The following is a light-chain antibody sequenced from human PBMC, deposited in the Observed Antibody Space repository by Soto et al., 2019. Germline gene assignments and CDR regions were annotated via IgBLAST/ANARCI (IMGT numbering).Light chain of an antibody. CDR1: SSDVGGYNY. V-gene: IGLV2-14*01. Sequence: QSVLTQPASVSGSPGQSITISCTGTSSDVGGYNYVSWYQQHPGKAPKLMIYEVSNRPSGVSNRFSGSKSGNTASLTISGLKAEDEADYYCSSYTSGSTLCVVGTGTKV. CDR2: EVS. J-gene: IGLJ1*01. CDR3: SSYTSGSTLCV.